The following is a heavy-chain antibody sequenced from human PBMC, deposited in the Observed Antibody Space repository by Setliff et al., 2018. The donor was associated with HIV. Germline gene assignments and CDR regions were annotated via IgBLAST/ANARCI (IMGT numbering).Heavy chain of an antibody. CDR3: ARDPSRWVQPVTRITAFDI. D-gene: IGHD5-18*01. CDR1: GYTFTSYG. Sequence: ASVKVSCKASGYTFTSYGISWVRQAPGQGLEWMGWISAYDGNKDQAQRFRDRVTMTTDTSTRTAYMELGSLRSDDTAVYYCARDPSRWVQPVTRITAFDIWGQGTMVTVSS. V-gene: IGHV1-18*01. CDR2: ISAYDGNK. J-gene: IGHJ3*02.